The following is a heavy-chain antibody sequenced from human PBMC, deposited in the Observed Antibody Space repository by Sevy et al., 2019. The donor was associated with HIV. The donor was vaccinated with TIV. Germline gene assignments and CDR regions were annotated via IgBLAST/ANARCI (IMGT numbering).Heavy chain of an antibody. D-gene: IGHD3-3*01. CDR1: GFTFSGSA. CDR3: VKDSIFYDSSSGXRXXXXXXXXV. Sequence: GGSLRLSCSASGFTFSGSALHWVRQAPGKGLEYVSVISSSGSGTYYAESVKGRFTISRDNSKNTLYLQMRSLRTEDTAVXXCVKDSIFYDSSSGXRXXXXXXXXVWGQXTSVTVSS. V-gene: IGHV3-64D*09. CDR2: ISSSGSGT. J-gene: IGHJ6*02.